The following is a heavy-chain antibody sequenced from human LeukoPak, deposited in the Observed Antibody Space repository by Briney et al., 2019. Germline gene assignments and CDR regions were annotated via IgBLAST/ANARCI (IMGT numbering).Heavy chain of an antibody. CDR3: AREPQNQLLYTPNPLFDP. Sequence: GGSLRLSCAASGFTFSSYGMHWVRQAPGKGLEWVAVIWYDGSNKYYADSVKGRFTISRDNSKNTLYLQMNSLRAEDTAVYYCAREPQNQLLYTPNPLFDPWGQGTLVTVSS. CDR1: GFTFSSYG. V-gene: IGHV3-33*01. D-gene: IGHD2-2*02. J-gene: IGHJ5*02. CDR2: IWYDGSNK.